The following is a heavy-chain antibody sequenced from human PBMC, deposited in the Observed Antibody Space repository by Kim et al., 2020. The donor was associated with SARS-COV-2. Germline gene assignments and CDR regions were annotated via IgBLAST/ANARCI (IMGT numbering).Heavy chain of an antibody. CDR2: ISRNSDTI. V-gene: IGHV3-9*01. CDR1: GFTFGHYA. CDR3: AKAPSPGSYYAGLHDY. Sequence: GGSLRLSCAASGFTFGHYAMHWVRQAPGKGLEWVSGISRNSDTIWYADSVKGRFTISRDNATNSLYLQMTGLRAEDTALYYCAKAPSPGSYYAGLHDY. D-gene: IGHD2-2*01. J-gene: IGHJ4*01.